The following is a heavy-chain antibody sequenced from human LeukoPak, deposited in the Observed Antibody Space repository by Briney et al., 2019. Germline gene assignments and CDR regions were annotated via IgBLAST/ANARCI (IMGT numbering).Heavy chain of an antibody. CDR3: ARDSSLDY. Sequence: AESLRLSGAASGFTFSSYSMNWVRQAPGKGLEWVSSISSSSSYIYYADSVKGRFTISRDNAKNSLYLQMNSLRAEDTAVYYCARDSSLDYWGQGTLVTVSS. J-gene: IGHJ4*02. CDR2: ISSSSSYI. D-gene: IGHD6-13*01. V-gene: IGHV3-21*01. CDR1: GFTFSSYS.